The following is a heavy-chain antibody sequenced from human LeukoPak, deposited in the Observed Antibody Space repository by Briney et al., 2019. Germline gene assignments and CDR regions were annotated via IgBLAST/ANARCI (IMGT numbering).Heavy chain of an antibody. Sequence: GASVKVSCKASGYTFTSYDINWVRQATGQGLEWMGWMNPNSGNTGYAQKFQGRVTITRNTSISTAYMELSSLRSEDTAVYYCARFGLIIWNDGGNAFDTWGQGTMVTVSS. V-gene: IGHV1-8*03. J-gene: IGHJ3*02. CDR2: MNPNSGNT. CDR3: ARFGLIIWNDGGNAFDT. CDR1: GYTFTSYD. D-gene: IGHD1-1*01.